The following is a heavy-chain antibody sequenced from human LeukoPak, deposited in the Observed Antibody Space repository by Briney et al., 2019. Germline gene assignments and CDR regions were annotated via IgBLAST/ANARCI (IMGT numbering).Heavy chain of an antibody. V-gene: IGHV4-34*01. CDR3: ARDAEWELLDYYYYYMDV. J-gene: IGHJ6*03. CDR2: INHSGST. Sequence: PSETLSLTCAVYGGSFSGYYWSWIRQPPAPGLEWIGEINHSGSTNYNPSLKSRVTISVDTSKNQFSLKLSSVTAADTAVYYCARDAEWELLDYYYYYMDVWGKGTTVTVSS. D-gene: IGHD1-26*01. CDR1: GGSFSGYY.